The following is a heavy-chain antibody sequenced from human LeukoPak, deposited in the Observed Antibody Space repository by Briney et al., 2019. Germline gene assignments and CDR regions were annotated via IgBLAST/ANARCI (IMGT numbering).Heavy chain of an antibody. D-gene: IGHD1-1*01. CDR3: ARGNWNDVVGYYFDY. CDR1: GFTVSSNY. Sequence: GSLRLSCAASGFTVSSNYMNWVRQAPGKGLEWIGSIYHSGSTYYNPSLKSRVTISVDTSKNQFSLKLSSVTAADTAVYYCARGNWNDVVGYYFDYWGQGTLVTVSS. J-gene: IGHJ4*02. V-gene: IGHV4-38-2*01. CDR2: IYHSGST.